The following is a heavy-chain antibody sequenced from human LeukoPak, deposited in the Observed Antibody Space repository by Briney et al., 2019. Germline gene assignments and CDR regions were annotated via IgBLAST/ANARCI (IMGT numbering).Heavy chain of an antibody. D-gene: IGHD3-22*01. Sequence: PGGSLRLSCAASGFTFSSNYMSWVRQAPGKGLEWVSVIYSGGSTYYADSVKGRFTISRHNSKNTLYLQMNSLRAEDTAVYYCARGYYYDSSGYDYWGQGTLVTVSS. CDR2: IYSGGST. V-gene: IGHV3-53*04. CDR1: GFTFSSNY. CDR3: ARGYYYDSSGYDY. J-gene: IGHJ4*02.